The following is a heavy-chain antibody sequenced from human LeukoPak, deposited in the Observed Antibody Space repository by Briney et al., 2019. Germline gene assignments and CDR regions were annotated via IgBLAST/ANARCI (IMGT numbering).Heavy chain of an antibody. Sequence: GGSLSLSCAASGFIFNIYAMRWVRHATGKGLEWVSSISGSGGSTYWADSVKGRFTISRDNSRKTLYLQTNSLSAEDTAVYYCAKDPYGGSYSHWFDPWGQGTLVTVSS. D-gene: IGHD1-26*01. CDR3: AKDPYGGSYSHWFDP. CDR1: GFIFNIYA. J-gene: IGHJ5*02. V-gene: IGHV3-23*01. CDR2: ISGSGGST.